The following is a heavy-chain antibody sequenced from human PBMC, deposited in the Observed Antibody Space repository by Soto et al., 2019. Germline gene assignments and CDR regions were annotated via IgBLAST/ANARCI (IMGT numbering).Heavy chain of an antibody. CDR1: GFTFSSYA. CDR3: ARAEGFDY. J-gene: IGHJ4*02. CDR2: ISYDGSNK. V-gene: IGHV3-30-3*01. Sequence: QVQLVESGGGVVQPGRSLRLSCAASGFTFSSYAMHWVRQAPGKGLEWVAVISYDGSNKYYADSVKGRFTISRDNSKNTLYLQMNSLRAEDTAVYYCARAEGFDYWGQGTLVTVSS.